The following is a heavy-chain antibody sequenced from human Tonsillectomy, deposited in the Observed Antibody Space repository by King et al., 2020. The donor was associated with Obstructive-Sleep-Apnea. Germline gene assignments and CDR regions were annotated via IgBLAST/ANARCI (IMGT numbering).Heavy chain of an antibody. CDR3: TRPPPDLGGDHPSWFDP. V-gene: IGHV3-73*01. J-gene: IGHJ5*02. CDR1: GFTFSGSA. Sequence: VQLVESGGGLVQPGGSLKLSCAASGFTFSGSAMHWVRQASGKGLEWVGRIRSKANSYATAYAASVKGRFTISRDDSKNTAYLQMNSLKTEDTAVYYCTRPPPDLGGDHPSWFDPWGQGTLVTVSS. CDR2: IRSKANSYAT. D-gene: IGHD2-21*02.